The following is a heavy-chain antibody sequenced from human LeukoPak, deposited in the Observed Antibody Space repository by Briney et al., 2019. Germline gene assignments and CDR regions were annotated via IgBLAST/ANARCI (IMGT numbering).Heavy chain of an antibody. J-gene: IGHJ4*02. D-gene: IGHD1-26*01. CDR3: ARSDGGSENY. V-gene: IGHV3-21*06. Sequence: GGSLRLSCATSGFTFSSYGMNWVRQAPRKGLEWVSSISSTGSYIFYADSVKGRFTISRDDAKNSVYLQMNSLRDEDTAVYYCARSDGGSENYWGQGILVTVSS. CDR1: GFTFSSYG. CDR2: ISSTGSYI.